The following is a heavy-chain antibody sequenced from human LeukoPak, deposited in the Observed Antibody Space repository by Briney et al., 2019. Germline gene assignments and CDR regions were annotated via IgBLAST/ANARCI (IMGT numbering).Heavy chain of an antibody. CDR2: IGPKNGDT. Sequence: ASVKVSCKASGYTFTDYYIHCVRQTPGQGLEWMGWIGPKNGDTHYAQKFQGRLTMTRGTSITTAFIELSRLTSDDTAVYYCVRDHASSYDYWGQGTLVTVSS. J-gene: IGHJ4*02. D-gene: IGHD1-26*01. CDR3: VRDHASSYDY. CDR1: GYTFTDYY. V-gene: IGHV1-2*02.